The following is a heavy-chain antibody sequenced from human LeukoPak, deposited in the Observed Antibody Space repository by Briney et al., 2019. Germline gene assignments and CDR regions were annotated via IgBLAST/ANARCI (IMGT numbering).Heavy chain of an antibody. Sequence: SVKVSCKASGSTFSTFTLTWVRQAPGQGLEWMGGIIPMFKIANYAQKFQGRVTITTDESTSTAYMELSSLISEDTAIYYCARVDRTHFYLDVWGKGTTVIVSS. CDR3: ARVDRTHFYLDV. D-gene: IGHD1-14*01. V-gene: IGHV1-69*05. CDR1: GSTFSTFT. CDR2: IIPMFKIA. J-gene: IGHJ6*03.